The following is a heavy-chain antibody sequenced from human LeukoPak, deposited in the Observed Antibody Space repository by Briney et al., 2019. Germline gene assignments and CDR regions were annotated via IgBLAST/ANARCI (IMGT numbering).Heavy chain of an antibody. J-gene: IGHJ3*02. V-gene: IGHV1-24*01. CDR1: GYTLTELS. D-gene: IGHD2-15*01. CDR3: ATIDGYCSGGSCYPLHAFDI. CDR2: FDPEDGET. Sequence: ASVKVSCKVSGYTLTELSMHWVRQAPGKGLEWMGGFDPEDGETIYAQKFQGRVTMTEGTSTDTAYMELSSLRSEDTAVYYCATIDGYCSGGSCYPLHAFDIWGQGTMVTVSS.